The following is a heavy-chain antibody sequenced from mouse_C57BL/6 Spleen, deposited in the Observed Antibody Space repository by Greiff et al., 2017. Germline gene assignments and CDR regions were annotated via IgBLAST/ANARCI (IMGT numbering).Heavy chain of an antibody. CDR3: AREDYDYDEAY. CDR2: ISYDGSN. V-gene: IGHV3-6*01. D-gene: IGHD2-4*01. Sequence: EVKLMESGPGLVKPSPSLSLTCSVTGYSITSGYYWNWIRQFPGNKLEWMGYISYDGSNNYNPSLKNRISITRDTSKNQFFLKLNSVTTEDTATYYCAREDYDYDEAYWGQGTLVTVSA. CDR1: GYSITSGYY. J-gene: IGHJ3*01.